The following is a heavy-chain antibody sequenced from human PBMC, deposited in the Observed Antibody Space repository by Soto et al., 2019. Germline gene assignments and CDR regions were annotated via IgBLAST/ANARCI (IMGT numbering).Heavy chain of an antibody. Sequence: QVQLVQSGAEVKKPGSSVKVSCKASGGTFSSYAISWVRQAPGQGLEWKGGIIPIFGTANYAQKFQGRVTITADESTSTDYMELSSLRSEDTAVYYCARASRYRGYYYGMDVWGQGTTVTVSS. CDR3: ARASRYRGYYYGMDV. J-gene: IGHJ6*02. CDR2: IIPIFGTA. CDR1: GGTFSSYA. V-gene: IGHV1-69*01. D-gene: IGHD1-1*01.